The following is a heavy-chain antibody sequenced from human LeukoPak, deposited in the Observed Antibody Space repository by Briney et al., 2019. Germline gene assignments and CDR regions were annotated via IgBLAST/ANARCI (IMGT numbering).Heavy chain of an antibody. V-gene: IGHV4-59*01. CDR3: ATSYSSGWYSLDY. Sequence: KTSETLSLTCTVSGGSISSYYWSWIRQPPGKGLEWIAYIYYSGSTNYNPSLKSRVTISIDTSKNQFSLKVSSVTAADTAVYYCATSYSSGWYSLDYWGQGTLVTVSS. CDR1: GGSISSYY. J-gene: IGHJ4*02. D-gene: IGHD6-19*01. CDR2: IYYSGST.